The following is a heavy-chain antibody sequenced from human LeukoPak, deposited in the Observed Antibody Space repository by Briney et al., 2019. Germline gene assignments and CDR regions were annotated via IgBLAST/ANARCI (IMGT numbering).Heavy chain of an antibody. CDR1: GASIRSYY. V-gene: IGHV4-59*01. CDR2: IYYIGST. J-gene: IGHJ3*02. CDR3: ARLVGSEYDFDTFDI. Sequence: SETLSLTCDVSGASIRSYYCNWIRQPPGEGLEWIGYIYYIGSTNYNPSLKSRVIISLDTSKNHFSLKLSSVTAADTAVYYCARLVGSEYDFDTFDIWGQGTMVTVSS. D-gene: IGHD3-3*01.